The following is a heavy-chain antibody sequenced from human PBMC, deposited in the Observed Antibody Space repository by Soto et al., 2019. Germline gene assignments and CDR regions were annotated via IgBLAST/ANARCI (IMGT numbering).Heavy chain of an antibody. CDR3: ARFLTFSYGMDV. CDR1: GFSLSNARMG. J-gene: IGHJ6*02. V-gene: IGHV2-26*01. CDR2: IFSNDEK. D-gene: IGHD3-16*01. Sequence: SGLTLVNPTETLTLTCTVSGFSLSNARMGVSWIRQPPGKALEWLAHIFSNDEKSYSTSLKSRLTISKDTSKSQVVLTMTNMDPVDTATYYCARFLTFSYGMDVWGQGTTVTVSS.